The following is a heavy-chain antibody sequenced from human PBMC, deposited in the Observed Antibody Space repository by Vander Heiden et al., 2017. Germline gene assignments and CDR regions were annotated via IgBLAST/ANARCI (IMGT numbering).Heavy chain of an antibody. CDR2: ILGNDDKT. D-gene: IGHD3-10*01. CDR1: GLPFSDNA. CDR3: AKVSRGGGSNMDFDY. V-gene: IGHV3-23*04. Sequence: EVQLVESGGGLVQHGGSLRLSSAASGLPFSDNAMNWVRQAPGKGLEWVSSILGNDDKTYYADSVKGRFTISRDNSKNTLYLQMTSLRADDTAVYYCAKVSRGGGSNMDFDYWGQGTLVTVSS. J-gene: IGHJ4*02.